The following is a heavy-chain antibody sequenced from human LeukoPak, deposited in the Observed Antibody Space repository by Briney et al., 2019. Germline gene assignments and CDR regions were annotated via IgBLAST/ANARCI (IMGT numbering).Heavy chain of an antibody. CDR2: INSDGSST. Sequence: PGGSLRLSCAASGFTFSSYWMQWARQAPGKGLVWVSRINSDGSSTSYADSVKGRFTISRDNAKNTLYLQMNSLRAEDTAVYYCAGAAAAAATYWGQGTLVTVSS. CDR3: AGAAAAAATY. D-gene: IGHD6-25*01. CDR1: GFTFSSYW. V-gene: IGHV3-74*01. J-gene: IGHJ4*02.